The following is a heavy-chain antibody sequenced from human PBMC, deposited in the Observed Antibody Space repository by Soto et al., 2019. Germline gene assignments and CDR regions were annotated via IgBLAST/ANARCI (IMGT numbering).Heavy chain of an antibody. D-gene: IGHD6-19*01. Sequence: GGSLRLSCAASGFTFSSYAMSWVRQAPGKGLEWVSAISGSGGSTYYADSVKGRFTISRDNSKNTLYLQMNSLRAEDTAVYYCAKDRPHSYSSGWVPYYYYYYGMDVWGQGTTVTVSS. J-gene: IGHJ6*02. CDR1: GFTFSSYA. CDR2: ISGSGGST. CDR3: AKDRPHSYSSGWVPYYYYYYGMDV. V-gene: IGHV3-23*01.